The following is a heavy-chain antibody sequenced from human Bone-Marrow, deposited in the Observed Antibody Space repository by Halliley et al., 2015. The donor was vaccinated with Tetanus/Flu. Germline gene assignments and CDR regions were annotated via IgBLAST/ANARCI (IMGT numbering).Heavy chain of an antibody. D-gene: IGHD6-13*01. CDR1: GDSISKSGYH. Sequence: TLSLTCDVSGDSISKSGYHWSWIRQPPGKGLEWIGYIYYSGNTFYNPSLQSRVSISVDTSKNQFSLQLNSVSAADTAVYYCARLPDSTSRFDYWGQGTLVTVSS. CDR2: IYYSGNT. J-gene: IGHJ4*02. CDR3: ARLPDSTSRFDY. V-gene: IGHV4-30-4*01.